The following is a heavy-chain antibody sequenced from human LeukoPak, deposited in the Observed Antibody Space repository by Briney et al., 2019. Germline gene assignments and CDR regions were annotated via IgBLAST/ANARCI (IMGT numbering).Heavy chain of an antibody. CDR2: IYYSGST. CDR1: GGSISSYY. Sequence: PSETLSLTCTVSGGSISSYYWSWIRQPPGKGLEWVGYIYYSGSTNYNPSLKSRVTISVDTSKNQFSLKLSSVTAADTAVYYCARSYDFWSGYSYYWGQGTLVTVSS. CDR3: ARSYDFWSGYSYY. V-gene: IGHV4-59*01. J-gene: IGHJ4*02. D-gene: IGHD3-3*01.